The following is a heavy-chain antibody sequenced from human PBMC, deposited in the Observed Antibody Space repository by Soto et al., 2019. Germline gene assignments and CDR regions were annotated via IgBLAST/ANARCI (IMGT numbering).Heavy chain of an antibody. CDR2: MNPNSGNT. V-gene: IGHV1-8*01. J-gene: IGHJ3*02. CDR3: ARYPYTSYCSDGSCSYDAVDI. D-gene: IGHD2-15*01. Sequence: QVQMVQSGAEVKKPGASVKVSCRASGYSFTSYDVNWVRQATGQGLEWMGWMNPNSGNTAFAQKFQGRVTMTRDTPISTAYMELRGLRSEDTAVYYCARYPYTSYCSDGSCSYDAVDIWGQGTVVTVSS. CDR1: GYSFTSYD.